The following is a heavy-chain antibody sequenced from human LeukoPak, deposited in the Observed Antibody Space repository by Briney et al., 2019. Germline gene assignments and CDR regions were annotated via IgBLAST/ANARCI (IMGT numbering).Heavy chain of an antibody. CDR1: GFTVSSSF. CDR2: IYAGGST. V-gene: IGHV3-53*01. D-gene: IGHD1-26*01. J-gene: IGHJ4*02. CDR3: ATGSGSV. Sequence: GGSLRLSCAASGFTVSSSFMNWVRQAPGKGLEWVSVIYAGGSTYYAESVKGRFTISRDNSKNTLYLQMNSLRAEDTAVYYSATGSGSVWGQGSLVTVSS.